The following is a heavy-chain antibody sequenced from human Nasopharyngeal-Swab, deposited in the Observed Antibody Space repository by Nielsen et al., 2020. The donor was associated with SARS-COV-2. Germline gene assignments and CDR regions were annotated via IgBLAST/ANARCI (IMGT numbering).Heavy chain of an antibody. Sequence: GESLKISCAASGFTFSTYDMNWVRQAPGRGLEWVSAISGADDSTKYADSVKGRFTISRDNSKNTLDLQMNSLRAEDTAMYYCAKDRDSGDDSGEYYHYYGMDVWGQGTLVTVSS. CDR1: GFTFSTYD. J-gene: IGHJ6*02. CDR3: AKDRDSGDDSGEYYHYYGMDV. V-gene: IGHV3-23*01. D-gene: IGHD5-12*01. CDR2: ISGADDST.